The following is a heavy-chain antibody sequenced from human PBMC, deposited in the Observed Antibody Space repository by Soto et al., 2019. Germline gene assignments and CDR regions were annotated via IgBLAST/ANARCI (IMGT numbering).Heavy chain of an antibody. CDR3: TASKSGYYGSYYYYYMDV. CDR2: IRSKTDGGTT. V-gene: IGHV3-15*01. CDR1: GFTFNNAW. J-gene: IGHJ6*03. D-gene: IGHD3-3*01. Sequence: GGSLRLSCAASGFTFNNAWMTWVRQPPGKGLEWVGHIRSKTDGGTTDYATPVKGRFTISRDDSKTTLYLQMNSLKTEDTAVYYCTASKSGYYGSYYYYYMDVWGKGTTVTVSS.